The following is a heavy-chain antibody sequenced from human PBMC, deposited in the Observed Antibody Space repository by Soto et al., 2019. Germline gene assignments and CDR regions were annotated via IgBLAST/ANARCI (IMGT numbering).Heavy chain of an antibody. J-gene: IGHJ4*02. CDR2: IYYSGST. D-gene: IGHD3-10*01. CDR3: ARDYYGSGSPPLGY. V-gene: IGHV4-59*01. Sequence: QVQLQESGPGLVKPSETLSLTCTVSGGSISSYYWSWIRQPPGKGLEWIGYIYYSGSTNYNPSLKSRVTISVDKSKNQFSLKLSSVTAADTAVYYCARDYYGSGSPPLGYWGQGTLVTVSS. CDR1: GGSISSYY.